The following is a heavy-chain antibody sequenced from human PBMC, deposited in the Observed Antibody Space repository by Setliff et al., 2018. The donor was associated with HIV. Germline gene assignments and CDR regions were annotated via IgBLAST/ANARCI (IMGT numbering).Heavy chain of an antibody. D-gene: IGHD6-19*01. CDR3: ARGGRYYLPGIAVAGIQLNWFDP. J-gene: IGHJ5*02. Sequence: SETLSLTCAVYGGSFSGYYLDWIRQPPGNGLEWSGEINHSGSTKYNPSLKSRVTISVDMSKNQFSPKLTSVTAADTAVYYCARGGRYYLPGIAVAGIQLNWFDPWGQGALVTVSS. CDR1: GGSFSGYY. CDR2: INHSGST. V-gene: IGHV4-34*01.